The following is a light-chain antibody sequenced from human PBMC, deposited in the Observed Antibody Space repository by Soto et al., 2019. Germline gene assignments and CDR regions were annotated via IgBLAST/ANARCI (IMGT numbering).Light chain of an antibody. CDR3: HQYDNWWT. V-gene: IGKV3-20*01. Sequence: EIVLTQSPGTLSLSPGERATLSCRASQSVNSNYLAWYQQKPGQAPRRLMYETSTRATGIPDRFSGSGSGTDFTLTISRLEPEDFAVYYCHQYDNWWTFGQGTKVDI. CDR1: QSVNSNY. J-gene: IGKJ1*01. CDR2: ETS.